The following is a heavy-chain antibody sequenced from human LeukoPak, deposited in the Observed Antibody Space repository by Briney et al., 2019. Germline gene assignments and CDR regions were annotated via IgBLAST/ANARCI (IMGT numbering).Heavy chain of an antibody. V-gene: IGHV6-1*01. D-gene: IGHD2-2*01. Sequence: SQTLSLTCAISGDSVSSNSAAWNWIRQSPSRGLEWLGRTYYRSKWYNDYAVSVKSRMTINPDTSKNQFSLQLNSVTPEDTAVYYCARGNCSSTSCEFDYWGQGTLVTVSS. J-gene: IGHJ4*02. CDR3: ARGNCSSTSCEFDY. CDR2: TYYRSKWYN. CDR1: GDSVSSNSAA.